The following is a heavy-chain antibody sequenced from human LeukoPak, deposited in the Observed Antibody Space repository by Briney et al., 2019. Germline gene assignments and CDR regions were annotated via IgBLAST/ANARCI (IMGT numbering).Heavy chain of an antibody. CDR3: ARESSSSSLSWFDP. J-gene: IGHJ5*02. CDR1: GGSISSGDYY. D-gene: IGHD6-6*01. CDR2: IYYSGST. Sequence: TSETLSLTCTVSGGSISSGDYYWSWIRQPPGKGLEWIGYIYYSGSTYYNPSLKSRVTISVDTSKNQFSLKLSSVTAADTAVYYCARESSSSSLSWFDPWGQGTLVTVSS. V-gene: IGHV4-30-4*01.